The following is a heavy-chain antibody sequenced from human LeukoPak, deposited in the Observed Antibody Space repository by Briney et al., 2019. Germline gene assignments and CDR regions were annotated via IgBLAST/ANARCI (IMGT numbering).Heavy chain of an antibody. CDR1: GGSISSYY. Sequence: SETLSLTCTVSGGSISSYYWSWIRQPPGKGLEWTGYIYYSGSTNYNPSLKSRVTISVDTSKNQFSLKLSSVTAADTAVYYCARDPILTGYYDYWGQGTLVTVSS. CDR3: ARDPILTGYYDY. CDR2: IYYSGST. D-gene: IGHD3-9*01. V-gene: IGHV4-59*01. J-gene: IGHJ4*02.